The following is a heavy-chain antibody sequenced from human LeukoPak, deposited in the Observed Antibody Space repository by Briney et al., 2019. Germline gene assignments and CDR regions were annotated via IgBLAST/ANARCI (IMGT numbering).Heavy chain of an antibody. CDR2: IYSGGST. V-gene: IGHV3-66*01. CDR1: GFTFNSYA. D-gene: IGHD5-18*01. Sequence: GGSLRLSCAASGFTFNSYAMSWVRQAPGKGLEWVSVIYSGGSTYYADSVKGRFTISRDNSKNTLYLQMNSLRAEDTAVYYCARADTAMVPYYYGMDVWGQGTTVTVSS. CDR3: ARADTAMVPYYYGMDV. J-gene: IGHJ6*02.